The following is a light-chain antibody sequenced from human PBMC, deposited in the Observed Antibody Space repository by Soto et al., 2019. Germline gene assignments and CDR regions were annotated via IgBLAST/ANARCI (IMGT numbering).Light chain of an antibody. Sequence: QSVLTQPASVSGSPGQSITISCTGTSSDVGGYNYVSWYQQHPANSPKLMIYKVSNRPSGVSNRFSGSKSANTASLTISRLQAEDEADYYCSSYTSSSTQVFGTGTKVTVL. V-gene: IGLV2-14*01. CDR3: SSYTSSSTQV. J-gene: IGLJ1*01. CDR2: KVS. CDR1: SSDVGGYNY.